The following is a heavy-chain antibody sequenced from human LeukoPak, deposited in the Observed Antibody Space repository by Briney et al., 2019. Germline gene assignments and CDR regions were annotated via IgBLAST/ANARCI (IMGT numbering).Heavy chain of an antibody. CDR2: IYYSGST. Sequence: SETLSLTCTVSGGSISSYYWSWIRQPPGKGLEWIGYIYYSGSTNYNPSLKSRVTISVDTSKNQFSLKLSSVTAADTAVYYCAREIAAAGTLDYWGQGTLVTVSS. J-gene: IGHJ4*02. CDR3: AREIAAAGTLDY. D-gene: IGHD6-13*01. CDR1: GGSISSYY. V-gene: IGHV4-59*01.